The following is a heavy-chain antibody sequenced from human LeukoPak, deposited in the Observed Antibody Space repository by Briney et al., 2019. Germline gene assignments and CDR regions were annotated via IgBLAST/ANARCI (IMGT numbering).Heavy chain of an antibody. CDR2: IIPIFGTA. CDR3: ARDRHSSSWYGGMDV. J-gene: IGHJ6*02. D-gene: IGHD6-13*01. V-gene: IGHV1-69*13. CDR1: RGTFSSYA. Sequence: SVNVSCKASRGTFSSYAISCVRQSPGQRLEWMGGIIPIFGTANYAQKFQGRVTITADEYTSTAYMELSSLRSEDTAVYYCARDRHSSSWYGGMDVWGQGTTVTVSS.